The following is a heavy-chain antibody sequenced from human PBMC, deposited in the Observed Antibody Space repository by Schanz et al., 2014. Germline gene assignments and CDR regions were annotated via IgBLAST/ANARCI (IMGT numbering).Heavy chain of an antibody. CDR1: GFTVSANY. CDR3: VRDLGGDQTDY. CDR2: MSGSGSTA. J-gene: IGHJ4*02. Sequence: EVQLVESGGGLVQPGGSLRLSCAVSGFTVSANYMIWVRQPPGKGLEWVSGMSGSGSTADYADSVKGRFTISRDNSKSTLYLQVNSLRAEDTAVYYCVRDLGGDQTDYWGQGTLVTVSS. V-gene: IGHV3-23*04. D-gene: IGHD4-17*01.